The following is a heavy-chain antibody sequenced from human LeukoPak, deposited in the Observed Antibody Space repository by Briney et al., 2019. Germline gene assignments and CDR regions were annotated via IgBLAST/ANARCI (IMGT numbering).Heavy chain of an antibody. CDR1: GFTVSSNY. Sequence: GGSLRLSCAASGFTVSSNYMSWVRQAPGKGLEWVSVVYSGGSTYYADSVKGRFTISRDNSKNTLYLQMNSLRAEDTAVYYCAREQLRGAFDIWGQGTMVTVSS. V-gene: IGHV3-53*01. D-gene: IGHD4-17*01. CDR2: VYSGGST. CDR3: AREQLRGAFDI. J-gene: IGHJ3*02.